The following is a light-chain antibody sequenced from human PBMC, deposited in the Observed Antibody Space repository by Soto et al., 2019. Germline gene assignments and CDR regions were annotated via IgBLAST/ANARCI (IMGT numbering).Light chain of an antibody. V-gene: IGLV1-40*01. J-gene: IGLJ3*02. CDR3: QSYDSSLSGCV. CDR1: SSNIGAGYD. Sequence: QSVLTQPPSVSGAPGQRVTISCTGSSSNIGAGYDVHWYQQLPGTVPKLLIYGNSNRPSGVPDRFSGSKSGTSASLAITVLQAEDEADYYCQSYDSSLSGCVFGGGTKRTVL. CDR2: GNS.